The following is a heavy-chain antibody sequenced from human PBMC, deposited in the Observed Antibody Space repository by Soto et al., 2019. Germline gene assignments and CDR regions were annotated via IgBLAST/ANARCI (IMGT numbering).Heavy chain of an antibody. CDR2: IYYSGST. D-gene: IGHD3-22*01. Sequence: QVQLQESGPGLVKPSQTLSLTCTVSGGSISSGGYYWSWIRQHPGKGLEWIGYIYYSGSTYYNPSRKSRVTLPVDTSKNQFSLKLRSVTAADTAVYYCARTYYYDSSGYYYRDWYFDLWGRGTLVTVSS. J-gene: IGHJ2*01. CDR3: ARTYYYDSSGYYYRDWYFDL. V-gene: IGHV4-31*03. CDR1: GGSISSGGYY.